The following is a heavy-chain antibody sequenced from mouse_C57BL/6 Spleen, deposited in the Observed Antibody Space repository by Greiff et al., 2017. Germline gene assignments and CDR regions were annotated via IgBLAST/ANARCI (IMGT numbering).Heavy chain of an antibody. D-gene: IGHD2-14*01. CDR2: INPGSGGT. Sequence: QVQPQQSGAELVRPGTSVKVSCKASAYAFTNYLIAWVQQRPGQGLEWIGVINPGSGGTNYNEKFKGKATLTADQSSSTAYMQLSSLTSEDSAVYFCERKEYDYWGQGTLVTVSA. J-gene: IGHJ3*01. CDR1: AYAFTNYL. CDR3: ERKEYDY. V-gene: IGHV1-54*01.